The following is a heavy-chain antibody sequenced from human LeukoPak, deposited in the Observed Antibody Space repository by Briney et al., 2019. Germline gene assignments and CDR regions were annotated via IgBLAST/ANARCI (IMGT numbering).Heavy chain of an antibody. V-gene: IGHV1-69*01. CDR2: IIXXXGTA. CDR1: GGTFSSYA. CDR3: ARDLESTYYYDSSGYYYGFRGFDY. D-gene: IGHD3-22*01. J-gene: IGHJ4*02. Sequence: ASVEVSCKASGGTFSSYAISWVRQAPGQGLEWMGGIIXXXGTANYAQKFQGRVTITADESTSTAYMELSSLRSEDTAVYYCARDLESTYYYDSSGYYYGFRGFDYWGQGTLVTVSS.